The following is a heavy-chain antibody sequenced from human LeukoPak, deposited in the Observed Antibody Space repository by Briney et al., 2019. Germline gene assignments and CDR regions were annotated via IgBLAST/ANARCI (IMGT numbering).Heavy chain of an antibody. CDR1: GGSISSSSYY. Sequence: TPSETLSLTCSVSGGSISSSSYYWGWIRQPPGKGLEWIGNIYYSGSTYYHPSLKSRVTISVDTSKNQFSLKLSFVTAADTAVYYCARDSPYGSGLFDYWGQGTLVTVSS. V-gene: IGHV4-39*07. J-gene: IGHJ4*02. CDR3: ARDSPYGSGLFDY. D-gene: IGHD3-10*01. CDR2: IYYSGST.